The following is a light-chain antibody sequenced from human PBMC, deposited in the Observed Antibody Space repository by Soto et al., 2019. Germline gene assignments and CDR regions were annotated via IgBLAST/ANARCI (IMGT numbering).Light chain of an antibody. CDR3: QQRSNWPIT. V-gene: IGKV3-11*01. CDR2: DAS. CDR1: QSVSSY. Sequence: EIVLTQSPATLSLSPGERATLSCRASQSVSSYLAWYQQKPGQAPRPLIYDASNRATGIPARFSGSGSGTDFTLPISSLEPEDFAVYYCQQRSNWPITFGPGTKVDIK. J-gene: IGKJ3*01.